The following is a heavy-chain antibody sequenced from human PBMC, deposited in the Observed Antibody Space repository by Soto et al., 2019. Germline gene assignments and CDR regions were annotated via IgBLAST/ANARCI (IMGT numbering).Heavy chain of an antibody. D-gene: IGHD6-13*01. Sequence: SETLSLTCAVSGGPISSGGYSWSWIRQPPGKGLEWIGYIYHSGSTCYNPSLKSRVTISVDRSKNQFSLKLSSVTAADTAVYYCARGSAAGTKSPFDYWGQGTLVTVSS. CDR3: ARGSAAGTKSPFDY. J-gene: IGHJ4*02. CDR2: IYHSGST. V-gene: IGHV4-30-2*01. CDR1: GGPISSGGYS.